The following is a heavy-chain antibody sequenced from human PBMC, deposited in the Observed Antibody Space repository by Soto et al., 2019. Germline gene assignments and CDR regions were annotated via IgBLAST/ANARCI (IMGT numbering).Heavy chain of an antibody. D-gene: IGHD1-26*01. CDR1: GYTFTSYG. CDR2: ISAYNGNT. J-gene: IGHJ4*02. V-gene: IGHV1-18*01. CDR3: ATRGAGGSYYPYYFDY. Sequence: ASVKVSCKASGYTFTSYGISWVRQAPGQGLEWMGWISAYNGNTNYAQKLQGRVTMTTDTSTSTAYMELRSLRSDDTDVYYCATRGAGGSYYPYYFDYWGQGTLVTVSS.